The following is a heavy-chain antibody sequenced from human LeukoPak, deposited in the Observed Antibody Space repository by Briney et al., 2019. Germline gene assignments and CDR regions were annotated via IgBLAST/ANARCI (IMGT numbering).Heavy chain of an antibody. CDR1: GGTFSSYA. J-gene: IGHJ6*03. Sequence: SVKVSCKASGGTFSSYAISWVRQAPGQGLEWMGGIIPIFGTANYAQKLQGRVTITTDESTSTAYMELSSLRSEDTAVYYCARGLVLRFLEWSHPPDYYYMDVWGKGTTVTVSS. V-gene: IGHV1-69*05. D-gene: IGHD3-3*01. CDR3: ARGLVLRFLEWSHPPDYYYMDV. CDR2: IIPIFGTA.